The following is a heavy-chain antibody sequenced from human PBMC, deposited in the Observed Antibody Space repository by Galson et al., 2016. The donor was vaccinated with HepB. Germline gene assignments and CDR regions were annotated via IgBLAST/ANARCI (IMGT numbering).Heavy chain of an antibody. D-gene: IGHD1-1*01. V-gene: IGHV4-4*02. CDR1: GDSISRNHW. Sequence: SETLSLTCVVSGDSISRNHWWSWVRQPPGKGLEWIGEIYHSGSTNYNPSPKSRVTISVDKSKNHFSLNLNSVTAADTAVYYCVGPILRTSPGMDVFDIWGQGTMVTVSS. J-gene: IGHJ3*02. CDR3: VGPILRTSPGMDVFDI. CDR2: IYHSGST.